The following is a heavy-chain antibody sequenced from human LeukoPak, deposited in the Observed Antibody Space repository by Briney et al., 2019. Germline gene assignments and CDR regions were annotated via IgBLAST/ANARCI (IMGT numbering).Heavy chain of an antibody. CDR1: GFTFTSYW. V-gene: IGHV3-7*01. CDR3: ARTPYYYDSSGYYFGYYYYMDV. Sequence: GGSLRLSCAASGFTFTSYWMTWVRQAPGKGLEWLANIKQDGSEKYYVDSVRGRFTISRDNAKHSVYLQMNSLRAEDTAVYYCARTPYYYDSSGYYFGYYYYMDVWGKGTTVTISS. D-gene: IGHD3-22*01. J-gene: IGHJ6*03. CDR2: IKQDGSEK.